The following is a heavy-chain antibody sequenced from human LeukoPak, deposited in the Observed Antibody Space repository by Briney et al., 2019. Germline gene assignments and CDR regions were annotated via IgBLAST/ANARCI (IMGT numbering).Heavy chain of an antibody. Sequence: GGSLRLSCATSGFTFNTNAMSWVRQAPGKGLEWVSTIGNNETFYAHSVTGRFTISRANSKNTVYLHMDSLRVEDTDVYYCAKDWNQIYRVFDCFDTWGQGNLVTVSS. CDR2: IGNNET. CDR1: GFTFNTNA. CDR3: AKDWNQIYRVFDCFDT. V-gene: IGHV3-23*01. J-gene: IGHJ4*02. D-gene: IGHD1-14*01.